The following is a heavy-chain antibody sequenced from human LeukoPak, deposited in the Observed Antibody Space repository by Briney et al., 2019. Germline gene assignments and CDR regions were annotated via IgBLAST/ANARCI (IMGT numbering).Heavy chain of an antibody. D-gene: IGHD2-2*01. CDR1: GGSFSGYY. Sequence: PSETLSLTCAVYGGSFSGYYWSWIRQPPGKGLEWIGEINHSGSTNYNPSLKSRVTISVDTSKNQFSLKLSSVTAEDTAVYYCAKIEGKYQLANVPDHWGQGTLVTVSS. CDR3: AKIEGKYQLANVPDH. J-gene: IGHJ4*02. CDR2: INHSGST. V-gene: IGHV4-34*01.